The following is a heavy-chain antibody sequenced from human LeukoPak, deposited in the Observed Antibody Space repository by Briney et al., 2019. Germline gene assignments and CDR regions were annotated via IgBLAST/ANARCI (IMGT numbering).Heavy chain of an antibody. Sequence: PSETLSLTCTVSGGSISSSSYYWGWIRQPPGKGLEWIGSIYYSGSTYYSPSLKSRVTISVDTSKNQFSLKLSSVTAADTAVYYCARLSEYDYVWGSYRSTQVNWFDPWGQGTLVTVSS. CDR1: GGSISSSSYY. CDR2: IYYSGST. D-gene: IGHD3-16*02. J-gene: IGHJ5*02. CDR3: ARLSEYDYVWGSYRSTQVNWFDP. V-gene: IGHV4-39*01.